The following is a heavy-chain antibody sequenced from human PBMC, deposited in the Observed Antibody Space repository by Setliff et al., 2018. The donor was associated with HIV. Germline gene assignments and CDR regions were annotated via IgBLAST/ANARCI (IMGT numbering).Heavy chain of an antibody. J-gene: IGHJ4*02. Sequence: SETLSLTCNVSGGSISSGSYYWNWIRQPAGKGLEWIGRIYASGNTNYNPSLKGRVTISIDTSKNQFSLRLTSVTAADTAVFYCARVPFTTGFDYWGQGILVTVSS. CDR1: GGSISSGSYY. CDR2: IYASGNT. D-gene: IGHD3-3*01. CDR3: ARVPFTTGFDY. V-gene: IGHV4-61*02.